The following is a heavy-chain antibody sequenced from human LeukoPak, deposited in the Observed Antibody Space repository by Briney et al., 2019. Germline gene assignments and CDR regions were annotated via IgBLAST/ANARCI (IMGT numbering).Heavy chain of an antibody. CDR1: GGSISSGGYY. V-gene: IGHV4-31*03. CDR2: IYYSGST. Sequence: PSETLSLTCTVSGGSISSGGYYWSWICQHPGKGPEWIGYIYYSGSTYYNPSLKSRVTISVDTSKNQFSLKLSSVTAADTAVYYCARGSSWSYYYYYGMDVWGQGTTVTVSS. J-gene: IGHJ6*02. D-gene: IGHD6-13*01. CDR3: ARGSSWSYYYYYGMDV.